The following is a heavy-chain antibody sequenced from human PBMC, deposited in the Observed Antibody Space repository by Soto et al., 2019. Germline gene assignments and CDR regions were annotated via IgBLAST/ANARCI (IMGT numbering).Heavy chain of an antibody. J-gene: IGHJ4*02. CDR3: ARDSGGGSCWDY. V-gene: IGHV4-59*01. CDR1: GGSISSYY. Sequence: SETLSLTCTVSGGSISSYYWSWIRRPPGKGLEWIGYIYYSGSTNYNPSLKSRVTISVDTSKNQFSLKLSSVTAADTAVYYCARDSGGGSCWDYWGQGTLVTVSS. CDR2: IYYSGST. D-gene: IGHD2-15*01.